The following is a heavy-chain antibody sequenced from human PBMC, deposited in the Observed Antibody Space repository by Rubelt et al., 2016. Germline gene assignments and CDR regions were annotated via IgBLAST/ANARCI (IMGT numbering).Heavy chain of an antibody. V-gene: IGHV5-51*01. J-gene: IGHJ3*02. Sequence: EVQLVQSGAEVKKPGESLKISCKGSGYSFTSYWIGWVRQMPGKGLEWMGIIYPGDSDTRYSPSYQGPLTISAAKSISTAYLKWSRLKASDTAMYYCASRSSSSHDAFDIWGQGTMVTVSS. CDR3: ASRSSSSHDAFDI. CDR1: GYSFTSYW. CDR2: IYPGDSDT. D-gene: IGHD6-6*01.